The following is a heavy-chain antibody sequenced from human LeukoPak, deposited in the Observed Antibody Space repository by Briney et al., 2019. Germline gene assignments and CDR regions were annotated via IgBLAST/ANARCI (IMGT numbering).Heavy chain of an antibody. CDR2: IYSGGST. V-gene: IGHV3-53*01. J-gene: IGHJ4*02. CDR3: ARDRWGSGWYVYDY. D-gene: IGHD6-19*01. CDR1: GFTVSSNY. Sequence: GSLRLSCAASGFTVSSNYMSWVRQAPGKGLEWVSVIYSGGSTYYADSVKGRFTISRDNSKNTLYLQTNSLRAEDTAVYYCARDRWGSGWYVYDYWGQGTLVTVSS.